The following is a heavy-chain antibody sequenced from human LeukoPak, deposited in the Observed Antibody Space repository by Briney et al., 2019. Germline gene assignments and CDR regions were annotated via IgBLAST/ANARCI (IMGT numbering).Heavy chain of an antibody. J-gene: IGHJ4*02. CDR3: ASYAAAGPIN. D-gene: IGHD6-13*01. Sequence: SETLSLTCSVSGGSISSGHYYWNWLRQPHGKGLEWIGRVYSSGSTNYNPSLRSRVTISVDTSRNQFSLKLSSVTAADAAVYYCASYAAAGPINWGQGTLVTVSS. V-gene: IGHV4-61*02. CDR2: VYSSGST. CDR1: GGSISSGHYY.